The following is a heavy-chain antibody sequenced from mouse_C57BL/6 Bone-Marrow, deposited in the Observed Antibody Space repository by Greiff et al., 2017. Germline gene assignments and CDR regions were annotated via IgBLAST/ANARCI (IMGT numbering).Heavy chain of an antibody. CDR2: LSDGGSYT. J-gene: IGHJ4*01. V-gene: IGHV5-4*01. Sequence: EVHLVESGGGLVKPGGSLKLSCAASGFTFSSYAMSWVRQTPEKRLEWVATLSDGGSYTYYPDNVKGRFTISRDNAKNNLYLQMSHLKSEDTAMYYGARAGGTIVTHYAMDYWGQGTSVTVSA. CDR1: GFTFSSYA. CDR3: ARAGGTIVTHYAMDY. D-gene: IGHD2-5*01.